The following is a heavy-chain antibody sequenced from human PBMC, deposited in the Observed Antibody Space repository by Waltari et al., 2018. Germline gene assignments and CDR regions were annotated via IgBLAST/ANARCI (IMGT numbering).Heavy chain of an antibody. CDR3: ARHELGISQYYYNMYV. CDR1: GVSFGCYG. CDR2: IIPMFGIP. J-gene: IGHJ6*03. Sequence: VQLAQSGGEVKTPGSCVKVSCKASGVSFGCYGFSWVRQAPGQGLEWMGVIIPMFGIPDFSQKFQDRLTITADESTNTVYMELSSLTSEDTAIYYCARHELGISQYYYNMYVWGQGTTVTISS. V-gene: IGHV1-69*12. D-gene: IGHD7-27*01.